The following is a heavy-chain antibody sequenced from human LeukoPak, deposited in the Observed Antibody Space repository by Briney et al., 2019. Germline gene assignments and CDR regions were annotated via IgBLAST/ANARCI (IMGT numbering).Heavy chain of an antibody. CDR1: GFTFSDYY. Sequence: GGSLRLSCAASGFTFSDYYMSWIRQAPGKGLEWVSYISSSSSYTNYADSVKGRFTISRDNAKNSLYLQMNSLRAEDTAVYYFARLGWATAPLDYWGQGTLVTVSS. V-gene: IGHV3-11*06. J-gene: IGHJ4*02. CDR3: ARLGWATAPLDY. CDR2: ISSSSSYT. D-gene: IGHD5-12*01.